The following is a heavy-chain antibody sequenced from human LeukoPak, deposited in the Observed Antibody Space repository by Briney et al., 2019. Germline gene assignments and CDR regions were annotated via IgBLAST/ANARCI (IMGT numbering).Heavy chain of an antibody. Sequence: ASVKVSCKASGYTFTGYYMHWVRQAPGQGLEWMGWINPNSGGTNYAQKFQGRVTMTRDTSISTAYMELRSLRSDDTAVYYCARDAGPYYYDSSGYSGYIRSAFDIWGQGTMVTVSS. J-gene: IGHJ3*02. CDR1: GYTFTGYY. CDR3: ARDAGPYYYDSSGYSGYIRSAFDI. D-gene: IGHD3-22*01. CDR2: INPNSGGT. V-gene: IGHV1-2*02.